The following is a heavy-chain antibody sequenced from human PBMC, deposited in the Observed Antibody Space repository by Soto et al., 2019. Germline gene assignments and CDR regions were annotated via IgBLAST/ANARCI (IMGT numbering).Heavy chain of an antibody. CDR1: GYTFPGYG. V-gene: IGHV1-18*01. CDR3: ARDPDEEFDY. CDR2: ISAYNGNK. Sequence: QVQLVQSGAEVKKPGAPGKVSCKPSGYTFPGYGTSWLRQAPGQGLEWMGWISAYNGNKNYAQKLQGRVTMTTDTSTSTAYMELRSLRSDDTAVYYCARDPDEEFDYWGQGTLVTVSS. J-gene: IGHJ4*02.